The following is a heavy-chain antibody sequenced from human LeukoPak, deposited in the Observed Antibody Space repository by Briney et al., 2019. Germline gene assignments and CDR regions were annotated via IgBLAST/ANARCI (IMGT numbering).Heavy chain of an antibody. V-gene: IGHV3-7*01. D-gene: IGHD3-22*01. CDR1: GFTFSSYW. J-gene: IGHJ4*02. CDR2: INADGAVI. Sequence: PGGALRLSCAASGFTFSSYWMTWVRQAPGKGLEWVANINADGAVIYYLDSVTGRFTISRDNSKYSLYLQINSLRAEDTAIYYCAKDQSITMKVQPPYSLDYWGQGTLVTVFS. CDR3: AKDQSITMKVQPPYSLDY.